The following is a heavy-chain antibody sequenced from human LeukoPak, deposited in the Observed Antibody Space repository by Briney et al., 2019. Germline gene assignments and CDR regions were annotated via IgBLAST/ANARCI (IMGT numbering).Heavy chain of an antibody. CDR3: ARRAIGSSWGTLFDY. CDR1: GFNFSNYA. Sequence: PGRSLRLSCAASGFNFSNYAMHWVRQAPGRGLEWVANLNQDGSDIYYVDSVKGRFTISRDNAKNSLYLQMNSLRAEDTAVYYCARRAIGSSWGTLFDYWGQGTLVTVSS. V-gene: IGHV3-7*04. D-gene: IGHD6-13*01. CDR2: LNQDGSDI. J-gene: IGHJ4*02.